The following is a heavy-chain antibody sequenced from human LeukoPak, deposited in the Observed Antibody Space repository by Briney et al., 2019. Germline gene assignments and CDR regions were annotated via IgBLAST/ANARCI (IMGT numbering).Heavy chain of an antibody. CDR3: ARDLSTSATWELDY. D-gene: IGHD6-25*01. CDR1: GYTFTGYY. V-gene: IGHV1-2*02. J-gene: IGHJ4*02. Sequence: ASVKVSCKASGYTFTGYYMHWVRQAPGQGLEYMGWINPNSGGTKYAQKFQGRVTMTRDTSTSTASMEVSRLRSDDTAVYFCARDLSTSATWELDYWGQGTLVTVSS. CDR2: INPNSGGT.